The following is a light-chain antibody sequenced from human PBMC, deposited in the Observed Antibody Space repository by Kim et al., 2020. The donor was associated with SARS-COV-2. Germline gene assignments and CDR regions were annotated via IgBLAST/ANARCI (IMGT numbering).Light chain of an antibody. Sequence: QSVLTQPPSASGTPGQRVTISCSGSSSNIGSNTVNWYQQLPGTAPKLLIYSNNQRPSGVPDRFSGSKSGTSASLAISGLQSEDEADYYCAAWDDSLNGYVFGTGPKCTVL. CDR2: SNN. V-gene: IGLV1-44*01. CDR1: SSNIGSNT. CDR3: AAWDDSLNGYV. J-gene: IGLJ1*01.